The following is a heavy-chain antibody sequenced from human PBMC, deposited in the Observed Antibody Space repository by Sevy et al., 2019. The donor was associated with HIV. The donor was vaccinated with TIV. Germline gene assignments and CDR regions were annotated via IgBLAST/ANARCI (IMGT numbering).Heavy chain of an antibody. CDR2: ISGSGGST. V-gene: IGHV3-23*01. CDR1: GFTFSSYA. J-gene: IGHJ3*02. CDR3: AKDLSGVRGVIITYAFDI. Sequence: GGSRRLSCAASGFTFSSYAMSWVRQAPGKGLEWVSAISGSGGSTYYADSVKGRFTISRDNSKNTLYLQMNSLRAEDMAVYYCAKDLSGVRGVIITYAFDIWGQGTMVTVSS. D-gene: IGHD3-10*01.